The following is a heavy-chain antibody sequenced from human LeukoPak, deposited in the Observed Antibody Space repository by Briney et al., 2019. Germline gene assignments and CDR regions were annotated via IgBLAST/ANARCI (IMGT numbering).Heavy chain of an antibody. J-gene: IGHJ4*02. CDR3: ARGYSSSYRIDY. V-gene: IGHV3-74*01. D-gene: IGHD6-6*01. Sequence: PGGSLRLSCAASGFTFSNYWMPWVRQAPGKGLVWVSRINTDGSSTTYADSVKGRFTISRDNAKNTLYLQMNSLSAEDTAVYYCARGYSSSYRIDYWGQGTLVTVSS. CDR2: INTDGSST. CDR1: GFTFSNYW.